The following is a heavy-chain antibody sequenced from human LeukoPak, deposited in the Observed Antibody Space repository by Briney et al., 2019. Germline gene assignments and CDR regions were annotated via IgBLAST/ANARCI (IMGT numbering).Heavy chain of an antibody. D-gene: IGHD3-10*01. CDR1: GYTFTGYY. V-gene: IGHV1-2*02. J-gene: IGHJ6*02. Sequence: ASVKVSCKASGYTFTGYYMHWVRQAPGQGLEWMGWINPNSGGANYAQKFQGRATMTRDTSISTAYMELSRLRSDDTAVYYCALEAYYYGSGSFYYGMDVWGQGTTVTVSS. CDR2: INPNSGGA. CDR3: ALEAYYYGSGSFYYGMDV.